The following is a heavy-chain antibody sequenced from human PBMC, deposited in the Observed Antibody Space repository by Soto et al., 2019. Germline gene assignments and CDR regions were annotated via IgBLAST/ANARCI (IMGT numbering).Heavy chain of an antibody. CDR2: ISYDGSNK. D-gene: IGHD6-6*01. CDR3: AKDRAARRIWDYFDY. CDR1: GFTFSSYG. V-gene: IGHV3-30*18. J-gene: IGHJ4*02. Sequence: GGSLRLSCAASGFTFSSYGMHWVRQAPGKGLEWVAVISYDGSNKYYADSVKGRFTISRDNSKNTLYLQMNSLRAEDTAVYYCAKDRAARRIWDYFDYWGQGTLVTVSS.